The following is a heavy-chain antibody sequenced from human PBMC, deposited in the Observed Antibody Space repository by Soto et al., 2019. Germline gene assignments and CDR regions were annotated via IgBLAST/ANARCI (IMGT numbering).Heavy chain of an antibody. Sequence: ASVEVSCKASGHTFTGHFVHWVRQAPGQGLEWMGWVNPKNGATNYAQNFQDWVTMTRDTSTTTAYMEVRRLRSDDTAVYYCATYGGGGSGSQLNYWGRGTLVTVAS. J-gene: IGHJ4*02. CDR3: ATYGGGGSGSQLNY. CDR2: VNPKNGAT. D-gene: IGHD6-19*01. CDR1: GHTFTGHF. V-gene: IGHV1-2*04.